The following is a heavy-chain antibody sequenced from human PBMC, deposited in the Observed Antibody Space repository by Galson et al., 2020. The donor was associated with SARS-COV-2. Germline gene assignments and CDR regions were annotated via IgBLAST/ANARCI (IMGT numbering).Heavy chain of an antibody. CDR1: GFTFRNYA. D-gene: IGHD1-26*01. Sequence: GGSLRLSCVASGFTFRNYAMSWVRQAPGKGLEWVSDIRDSGGYTYYADSVKGRFTIYRDNSRNTLYLQMNSLRAEDTSLYYCVKDIKNREVDAFDIWGQGTVVTVFS. V-gene: IGHV3-23*01. CDR2: IRDSGGYT. J-gene: IGHJ3*02. CDR3: VKDIKNREVDAFDI.